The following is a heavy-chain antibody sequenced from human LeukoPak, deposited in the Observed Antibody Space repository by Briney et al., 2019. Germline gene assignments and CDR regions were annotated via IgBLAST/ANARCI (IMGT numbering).Heavy chain of an antibody. V-gene: IGHV4-39*07. D-gene: IGHD3-22*01. J-gene: IGHJ6*03. CDR1: GGSISSSSYY. CDR3: ARDLTGYTMSYYYYYMDV. CDR2: IYYSGST. Sequence: PSETLSLTCTVSGGSISSSSYYWGWIRQPPGKGLEWIGSIYYSGSTYYNPSLKSRVTISVDTSKNQFSLKLSSVTAADTAVYYCARDLTGYTMSYYYYYMDVWGKGTTVTVSS.